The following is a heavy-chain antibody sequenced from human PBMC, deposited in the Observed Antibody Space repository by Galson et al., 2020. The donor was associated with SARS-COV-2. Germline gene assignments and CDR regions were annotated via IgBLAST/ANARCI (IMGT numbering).Heavy chain of an antibody. CDR3: ARDNQAVAGTRYDH. CDR1: GFTFSSYG. J-gene: IGHJ4*02. D-gene: IGHD6-19*01. V-gene: IGHV3-33*01. Sequence: GESLKISCAASGFTFSSYGMHWVRQAPGKGLQWVAAIWYDGNNEYYTDSVKGRFTISRDNSKNTVYLQMNSLSAEDTAVYYCARDNQAVAGTRYDHWGQGTLVTVSS. CDR2: IWYDGNNE.